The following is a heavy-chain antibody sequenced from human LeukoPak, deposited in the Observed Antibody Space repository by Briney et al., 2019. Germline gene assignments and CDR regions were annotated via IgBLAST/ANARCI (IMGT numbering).Heavy chain of an antibody. J-gene: IGHJ4*02. D-gene: IGHD5-24*01. CDR3: ARGEMAPTYFDY. V-gene: IGHV4-59*01. CDR1: GGSISSYY. Sequence: SETLSPTCTVSGGSISSYYWSWIRQPPGKGLEWIGYIYYSGSTNYNPSLKSRVTISVDTSKNQFSLKLSSVTAADTAVYYCARGEMAPTYFDYWGQGTLVTVSS. CDR2: IYYSGST.